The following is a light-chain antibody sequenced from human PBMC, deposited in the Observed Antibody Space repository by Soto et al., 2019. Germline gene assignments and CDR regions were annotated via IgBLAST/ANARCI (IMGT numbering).Light chain of an antibody. CDR1: NTDIGTYNY. V-gene: IGLV2-11*01. J-gene: IGLJ1*01. CDR2: DVN. Sequence: QSALTQPRSVSGSPGQSVTISCTGTNTDIGTYNYVSWYQQHPGKAPKLMIYDVNKRPSGVPDRFSGSKSGNTASLTISGLQAEDEADYYCCSYAGSYIYVSGTGTKVTVL. CDR3: CSYAGSYIYV.